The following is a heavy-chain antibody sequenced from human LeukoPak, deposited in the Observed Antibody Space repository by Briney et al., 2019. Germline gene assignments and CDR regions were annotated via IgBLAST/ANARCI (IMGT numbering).Heavy chain of an antibody. CDR3: ARGSAPGTGPPSLDS. D-gene: IGHD6-13*01. Sequence: GSLRLSCAASGFTVSSNYMSWVRQAPGKGLEWIGYVYYTGNLNYNPSLERRVSLSIDTSKNQFSLSLSSVTAADTAVYYCARGSAPGTGPPSLDSWGQGTLVTVSS. CDR2: VYYTGNL. V-gene: IGHV4-59*02. J-gene: IGHJ4*02. CDR1: GFTVSSNY.